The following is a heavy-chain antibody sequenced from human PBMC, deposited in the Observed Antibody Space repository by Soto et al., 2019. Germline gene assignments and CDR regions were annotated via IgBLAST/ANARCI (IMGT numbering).Heavy chain of an antibody. D-gene: IGHD3-3*01. CDR3: AGRPPRFGVVTYYFDY. CDR2: INHSGST. CDR1: GVSISSCFYS. V-gene: IGHV4-39*07. Sequence: SETLSLTCTVSGVSISSCFYSWVWLRQGPGKGLEWIGEINHSGSTNYNPSLKSRVTISVDTSKNQFSLKLSSVTAADTAVYYCAGRPPRFGVVTYYFDYWGQGTLVTVSS. J-gene: IGHJ4*02.